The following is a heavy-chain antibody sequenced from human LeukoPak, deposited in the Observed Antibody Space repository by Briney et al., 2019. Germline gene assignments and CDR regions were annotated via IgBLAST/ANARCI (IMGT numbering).Heavy chain of an antibody. CDR1: GFTFSSYA. D-gene: IGHD2-15*01. J-gene: IGHJ4*02. V-gene: IGHV3-30*04. CDR2: ISYDGRNK. CDR3: ARSSGGNRRYYFDY. Sequence: GRSLRLSCAASGFTFSSYAMHWVRQAPGKGLEWVAVISYDGRNKYYADSVKGRFTISRDNSKNTLYLQMNSLRAEDTAVYYCARSSGGNRRYYFDYWGQGTLVTVSS.